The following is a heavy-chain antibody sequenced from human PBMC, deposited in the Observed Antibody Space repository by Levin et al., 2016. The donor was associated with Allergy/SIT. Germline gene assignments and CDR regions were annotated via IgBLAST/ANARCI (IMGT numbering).Heavy chain of an antibody. J-gene: IGHJ4*02. Sequence: GESLKISCAASGFTFSDHYMDWVRQAPGKGLEWVGRSRNKANSYTTEYAASVKGRFIISRDASKSSLYLQMNSLRTEDTAVYYCASIGYCTYNGICSFFDYWGQGALVTVSS. D-gene: IGHD2-8*01. CDR3: ASIGYCTYNGICSFFDY. CDR2: SRNKANSYTT. CDR1: GFTFSDHY. V-gene: IGHV3-72*01.